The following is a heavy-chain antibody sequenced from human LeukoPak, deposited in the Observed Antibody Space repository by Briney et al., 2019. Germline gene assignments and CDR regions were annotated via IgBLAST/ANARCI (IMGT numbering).Heavy chain of an antibody. CDR3: ARHGSYYFWFDP. V-gene: IGHV4-39*01. D-gene: IGHD1-26*01. CDR2: IFSGTT. CDR1: GGSISSSSYY. J-gene: IGHJ5*02. Sequence: NPSETLSLTCTVSGGSISSSSYYWGWIRQPPGKGLEWIGSIFSGTTYYNPSLKSRVTISVDTSKNQFSLKLNSVTAADTAVYYCARHGSYYFWFDPWGQGTLVTVSS.